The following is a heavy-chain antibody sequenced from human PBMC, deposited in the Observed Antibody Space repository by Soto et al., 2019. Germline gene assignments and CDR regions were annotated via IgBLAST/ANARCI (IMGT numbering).Heavy chain of an antibody. J-gene: IGHJ6*02. CDR2: IYPGDSDT. CDR1: GFSFNDYW. V-gene: IGHV5-51*01. Sequence: GASLKISCKGFGFSFNDYWFGWVRQMPGKGLEWMGLIYPGDSDTRYSSSFQGQVTISADKSISTIYLQWSSLKASDTAIYYCARRGQTAIYYYYGMDVWSQGASVTVSS. CDR3: ARRGQTAIYYYYGMDV.